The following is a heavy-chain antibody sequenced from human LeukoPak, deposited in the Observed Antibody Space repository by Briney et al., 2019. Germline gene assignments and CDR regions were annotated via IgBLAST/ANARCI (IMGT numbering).Heavy chain of an antibody. CDR3: AKDGDGSYYYMDV. J-gene: IGHJ6*03. V-gene: IGHV3-9*01. D-gene: IGHD1-26*01. CDR1: GFTFDDYA. Sequence: PGRSLRLSCAASGFTFDDYAMHWVRQAPGKGLEWVSGISWNSGSIGYADSVKGRFTISRDNAKNSLYLQMNSLRAEDTALYYCAKDGDGSYYYMDVWGKGTTVTVSS. CDR2: ISWNSGSI.